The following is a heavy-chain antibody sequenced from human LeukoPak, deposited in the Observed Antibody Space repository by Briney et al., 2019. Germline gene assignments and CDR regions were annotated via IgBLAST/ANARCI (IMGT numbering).Heavy chain of an antibody. CDR2: IYYSGST. D-gene: IGHD1-26*01. Sequence: PSETLSLTCTVSGGSISSYYWSWIRQPPGKGLEWIGYIYYSGSTNYNPSLKSRVTISVDTSKNQFSLKLSSVTAADTAVYYCARDSEQFLSGNYHGSLDYWGQGTLVTVSS. J-gene: IGHJ4*02. V-gene: IGHV4-59*12. CDR1: GGSISSYY. CDR3: ARDSEQFLSGNYHGSLDY.